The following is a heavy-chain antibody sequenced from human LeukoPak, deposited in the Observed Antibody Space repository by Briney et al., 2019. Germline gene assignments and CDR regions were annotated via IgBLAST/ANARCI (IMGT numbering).Heavy chain of an antibody. Sequence: GGSLRLSCAASGFTFSSYSMNWVRQAPGKGREWVSSISSSSSCIYYADSVKGRFTISRDNAKNSLYLQMNSLKAEDTAVYYCASGSGWRQLYWGQGTLVTVSP. CDR2: ISSSSSCI. D-gene: IGHD5-24*01. V-gene: IGHV3-21*01. CDR1: GFTFSSYS. CDR3: ASGSGWRQLY. J-gene: IGHJ4*02.